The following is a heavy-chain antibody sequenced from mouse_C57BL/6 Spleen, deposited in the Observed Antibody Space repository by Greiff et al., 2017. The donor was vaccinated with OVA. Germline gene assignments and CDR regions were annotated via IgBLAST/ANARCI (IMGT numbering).Heavy chain of an antibody. CDR2: IDPSDSET. V-gene: IGHV1-52*01. J-gene: IGHJ2*01. D-gene: IGHD4-1*01. Sequence: QVQLKQPGAELVRPGSSVKLSCKASGYTFTSYWMHWVKQRPIQGLEWIGNIDPSDSETHYNQKFKDKATLTVDKSSSTAYMQLSSLTSEDSAVYYCARVPGPYYFDYWGQGTTLTVSS. CDR1: GYTFTSYW. CDR3: ARVPGPYYFDY.